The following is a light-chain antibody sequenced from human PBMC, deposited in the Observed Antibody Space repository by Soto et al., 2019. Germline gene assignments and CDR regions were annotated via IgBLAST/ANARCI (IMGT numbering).Light chain of an antibody. CDR3: QSYDRSLSGYV. Sequence: QSVLTQPPSVSGAPGQRVTISCTGSSSNIGAGYDVHWYQQLPGTAPKLLIYGNTNRPSGVPDRFSGFKSGTSASLAITGLQAEHEADYYCQSYDRSLSGYVFGTGTKVTVL. V-gene: IGLV1-40*01. CDR1: SSNIGAGYD. CDR2: GNT. J-gene: IGLJ1*01.